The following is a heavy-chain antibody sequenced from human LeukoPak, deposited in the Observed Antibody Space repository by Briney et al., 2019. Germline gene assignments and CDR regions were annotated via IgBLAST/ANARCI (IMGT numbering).Heavy chain of an antibody. CDR2: INAYNGNT. D-gene: IGHD5-12*01. CDR1: GYTFTGYG. V-gene: IGHV1-18*01. J-gene: IGHJ4*02. Sequence: AASVKVSCKTSGYTFTGYGITWVRQAPGQGLEWMGWINAYNGNTDYSQKLQGRVTMTTDTSTSTAYMELRSLRSDDTAVYYCARFISGYYYYFDYWGQGTLVTVSS. CDR3: ARFISGYYYYFDY.